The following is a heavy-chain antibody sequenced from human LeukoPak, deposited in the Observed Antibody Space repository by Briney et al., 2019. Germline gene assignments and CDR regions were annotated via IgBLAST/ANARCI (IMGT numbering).Heavy chain of an antibody. CDR2: ISGSGSST. CDR1: GFTFSSYA. V-gene: IGHV3-23*01. D-gene: IGHD1-26*01. CDR3: AKGLQWELPFDY. J-gene: IGHJ4*02. Sequence: GGSLRLYCAASGFTFSSYAMSWVRQAPGKGLEWLSSISGSGSSTYYADSVKGRFTISRDNSKNTLYVQMNSLRAEDTAVYSCAKGLQWELPFDYWGQGTLVTVSS.